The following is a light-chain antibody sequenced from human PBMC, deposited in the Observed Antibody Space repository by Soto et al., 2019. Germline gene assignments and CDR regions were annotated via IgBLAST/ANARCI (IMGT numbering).Light chain of an antibody. J-gene: IGLJ3*02. CDR1: SSNIGNNY. Sequence: QSVLTQPPSVSAAPGQKVTISCSGSSSNIGNNYVSWYQHFPGTAPKLLIYDNNKRPSGTPDRFSGSKSGTSATLGITGLQTGDEADYYCATRDNSLKTGVFGGETKLTVL. V-gene: IGLV1-51*01. CDR2: DNN. CDR3: ATRDNSLKTGV.